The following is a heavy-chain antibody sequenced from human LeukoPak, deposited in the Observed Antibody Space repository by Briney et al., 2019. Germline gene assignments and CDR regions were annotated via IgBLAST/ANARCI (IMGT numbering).Heavy chain of an antibody. V-gene: IGHV4-4*07. D-gene: IGHD4-11*01. CDR2: IYTSGSP. J-gene: IGHJ3*02. CDR1: GGSLSSYD. Sequence: PSETLSLTCTVSGGSLSSYDWSWIRQPAGKGLEWIGRIYTSGSPNYNPSLKSRVTMSVDTSKKQFSLKLSSVTAADTAVYYCASHIFLYDETTSNRDDAFDIWGQGTMVTVSS. CDR3: ASHIFLYDETTSNRDDAFDI.